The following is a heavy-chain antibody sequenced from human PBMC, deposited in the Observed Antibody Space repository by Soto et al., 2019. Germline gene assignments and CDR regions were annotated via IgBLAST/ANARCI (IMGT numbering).Heavy chain of an antibody. CDR1: GFTFSSYS. J-gene: IGHJ4*02. D-gene: IGHD3-22*01. CDR3: ARGPMITMIVCFDY. Sequence: EVQLVESGGGLVQPGGSLRLSCAASGFTFSSYSMNWVRQAPGKGLEWVSYISSSSSTIYYADSVKGRFTISRDNAKNSLYLQTNSLRDEDTAVYYCARGPMITMIVCFDYWGQGTLVTVSS. V-gene: IGHV3-48*02. CDR2: ISSSSSTI.